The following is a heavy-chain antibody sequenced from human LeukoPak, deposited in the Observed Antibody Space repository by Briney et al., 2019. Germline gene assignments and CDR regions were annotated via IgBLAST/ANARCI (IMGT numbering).Heavy chain of an antibody. CDR3: ANYGSGTYAYDY. CDR2: ISGSGGST. Sequence: GGSLRLSCAASGFTFSSYAMSWVRQAPGKGLEWVSAISGSGGSTYYADSVKGRFTISRDNSKNTLYLQMDSLRAEDTAVYYCANYGSGTYAYDYWGQGTLVTVSS. J-gene: IGHJ4*02. CDR1: GFTFSSYA. D-gene: IGHD3-10*01. V-gene: IGHV3-23*01.